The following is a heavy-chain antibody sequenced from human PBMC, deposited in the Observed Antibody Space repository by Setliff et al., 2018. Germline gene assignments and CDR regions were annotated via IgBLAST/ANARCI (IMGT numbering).Heavy chain of an antibody. CDR2: ISA. D-gene: IGHD3-16*01. J-gene: IGHJ3*01. Sequence: ASVKVSCKASGYIFSNYGINWVRQAPGQGLEWMGWISAYAQKFQGRVTMTTDTSTSTAYMELNSLKTEDTAVYYCTTDPSPTFGGVLGAAFDLWGQGTMVTVSS. CDR1: GYIFSNYG. CDR3: TTDPSPTFGGVLGAAFDL. V-gene: IGHV1-18*01.